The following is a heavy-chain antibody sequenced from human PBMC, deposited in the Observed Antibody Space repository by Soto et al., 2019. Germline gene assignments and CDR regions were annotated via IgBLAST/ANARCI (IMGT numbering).Heavy chain of an antibody. J-gene: IGHJ6*02. CDR3: ARLRGGSGSYYNLYYYYGMDV. D-gene: IGHD3-10*01. Sequence: GESLKISCKGSGYSFTSYWIGWVRQMPGKGLEWMGIIYPGDSDTRYSPSFQGQVTISADKSISTAYLQWSSLKASDTAMYYCARLRGGSGSYYNLYYYYGMDVWGQGTTVTVSS. CDR1: GYSFTSYW. V-gene: IGHV5-51*01. CDR2: IYPGDSDT.